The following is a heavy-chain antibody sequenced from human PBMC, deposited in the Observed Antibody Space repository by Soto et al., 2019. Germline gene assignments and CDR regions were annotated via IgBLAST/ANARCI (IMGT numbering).Heavy chain of an antibody. CDR3: ARSGSGYCYYGMDV. Sequence: SLRLSCAASGFTFSSYAMHWVRQAPGKGLEWVAVISYDGSNKYYADSVKGRFTISRDNSKNTLYLQMNSLRAEDTAVYYCARSGSGYCYYGMDVWGQGTTVTVSS. CDR1: GFTFSSYA. V-gene: IGHV3-30-3*01. J-gene: IGHJ6*02. D-gene: IGHD5-12*01. CDR2: ISYDGSNK.